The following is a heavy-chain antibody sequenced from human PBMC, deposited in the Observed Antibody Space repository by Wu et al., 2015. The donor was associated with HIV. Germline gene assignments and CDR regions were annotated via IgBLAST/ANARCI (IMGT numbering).Heavy chain of an antibody. CDR3: AGYSYGIAFDY. CDR1: GGTFSNYA. V-gene: IGHV1-69*01. J-gene: IGHJ4*02. CDR2: IIPIFGTT. Sequence: QVQLVQSGAVVKKPGASVKVSCKASGGTFSNYAISWVRQAPGQGPEWMGGIIPIFGTTNYAQKFQGRVTITADESTSTAYMELSSLRSEDTAVYYCAGYSYGIAFDYWGQGTLVTVSS. D-gene: IGHD5-18*01.